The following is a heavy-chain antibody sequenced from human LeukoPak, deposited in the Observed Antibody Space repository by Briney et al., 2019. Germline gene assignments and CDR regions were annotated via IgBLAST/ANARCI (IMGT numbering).Heavy chain of an antibody. D-gene: IGHD3-22*01. CDR1: GFTFSSYS. Sequence: GGSLRLSCAACGFTFSSYSMNWVRQAPGKGLEWVSSISSSSSYIYYADSVKGRFTISRDNAKNSLYLQMNSLRAEDTAVYYCARANGGYDSSGYYLLFGYFDYWGQGTLVTVSS. V-gene: IGHV3-21*01. J-gene: IGHJ4*02. CDR3: ARANGGYDSSGYYLLFGYFDY. CDR2: ISSSSSYI.